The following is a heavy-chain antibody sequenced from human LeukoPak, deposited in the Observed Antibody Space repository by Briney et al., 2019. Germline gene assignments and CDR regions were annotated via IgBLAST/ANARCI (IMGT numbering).Heavy chain of an antibody. V-gene: IGHV3-30*18. Sequence: PGRSLRRSCAASGFTFSSYGMHWVRQAPGKGLEWVAVISYDGSNKYYADSVKGRFTISRDNSKNTLYLQMNSLRAEDTAVYYCAKEGLYDSSALDYWGQGTLVTVSS. CDR2: ISYDGSNK. D-gene: IGHD3-22*01. CDR3: AKEGLYDSSALDY. CDR1: GFTFSSYG. J-gene: IGHJ4*02.